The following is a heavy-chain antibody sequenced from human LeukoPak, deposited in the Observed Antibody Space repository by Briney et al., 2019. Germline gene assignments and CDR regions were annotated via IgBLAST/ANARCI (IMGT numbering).Heavy chain of an antibody. CDR1: GFTFDDYA. Sequence: GGSLRLSCADSGFTFDDYAMHWVRQGPGKSLEWVSLINENGDIAYYGDSVRGRFTVSRDNAKNSLYLQMNSLTTEDTALYYCAKARWEPNFDYWGQGTLVTVSS. J-gene: IGHJ4*02. CDR3: AKARWEPNFDY. V-gene: IGHV3-43*02. D-gene: IGHD1-26*01. CDR2: INENGDIA.